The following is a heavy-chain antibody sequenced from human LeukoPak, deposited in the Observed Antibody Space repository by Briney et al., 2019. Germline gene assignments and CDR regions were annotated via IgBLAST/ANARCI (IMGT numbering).Heavy chain of an antibody. CDR2: ISGSGGST. V-gene: IGHV3-23*01. CDR3: AKLDTRDYYFDY. J-gene: IGHJ4*02. Sequence: GGSLRLSCAASGFTFSRYGMSWVRQAPGKGLEWVSSISGSGGSTYYADSVKGRFTISRDNSKNTLYLQMNSLRAEDTAVYYCAKLDTRDYYFDYWGQGTLVTVSS. CDR1: GFTFSRYG. D-gene: IGHD5-18*01.